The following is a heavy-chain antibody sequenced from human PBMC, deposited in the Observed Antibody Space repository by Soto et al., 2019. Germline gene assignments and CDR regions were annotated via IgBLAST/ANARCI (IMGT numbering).Heavy chain of an antibody. D-gene: IGHD5-18*01. V-gene: IGHV4-31*03. J-gene: IGHJ6*02. CDR1: GGSINSGGHY. Sequence: TLSLTCSVSGGSINSGGHYWSWIRQHPGKGLEWIGHIYKTGSTDFNPSLKDRLTISIDTSKNQFSLSLRSVTDADTAVYYCARDRIQFSVDVWGQGTTVT. CDR3: ARDRIQFSVDV. CDR2: IYKTGST.